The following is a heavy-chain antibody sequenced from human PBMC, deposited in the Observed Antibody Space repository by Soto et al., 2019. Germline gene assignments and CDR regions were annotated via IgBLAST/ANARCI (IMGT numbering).Heavy chain of an antibody. Sequence: SGPTLVNPTETLTLTCTFSGFSLSTSGMRVSWIRQAPGKALEWLARIDWDEDRFYSTSLKTRLTISKDTSKNQVVLTMTKMDPVDTETYYCERMRSEYDSSGIDYWGQAILVTVSS. CDR3: ERMRSEYDSSGIDY. V-gene: IGHV2-70*04. D-gene: IGHD3-22*01. J-gene: IGHJ4*02. CDR2: IDWDEDR. CDR1: GFSLSTSGMR.